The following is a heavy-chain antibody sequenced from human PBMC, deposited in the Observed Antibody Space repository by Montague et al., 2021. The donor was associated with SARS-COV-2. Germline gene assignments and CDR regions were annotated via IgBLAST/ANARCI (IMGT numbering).Heavy chain of an antibody. V-gene: IGHV4-39*02. D-gene: IGHD5-12*01. J-gene: IGHJ4*01. CDR1: GGSISSSNYY. Sequence: SETLSLTCTVSGGSISSSNYYWDWIRQPPGKGLEWIGSIYVSGGTYYNPSLKSRVTISVDTSKNHFSLKLSSVTAADTAVYSCARGGGKLLSVATTEGGFDFWGQGTMVTVSS. CDR2: IYVSGGT. CDR3: ARGGGKLLSVATTEGGFDF.